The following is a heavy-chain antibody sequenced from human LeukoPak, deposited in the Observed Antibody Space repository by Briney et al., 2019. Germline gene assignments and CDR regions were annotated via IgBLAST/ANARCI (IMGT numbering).Heavy chain of an antibody. CDR1: GLTFRSYA. V-gene: IGHV3-23*01. CDR3: AKDLGGIVVALGGAFDI. J-gene: IGHJ3*02. CDR2: ISGSGGST. D-gene: IGHD2-15*01. Sequence: GGSLRLSCAVCGLTFRSYAMRWVRQAPGKGLEWVSAISGSGGSTYYADSVKGRFTISRDNSKNTLYLQMNSLRAEDTAVYYCAKDLGGIVVALGGAFDIWGQGTMVTVSS.